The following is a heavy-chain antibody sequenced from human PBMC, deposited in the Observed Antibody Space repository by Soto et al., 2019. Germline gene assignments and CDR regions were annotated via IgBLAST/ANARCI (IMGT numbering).Heavy chain of an antibody. Sequence: ASVKVSCKVSGYTLTELSMHWVRQAPGKGLEWMGGFDPEDGETIYAQKFQGRVTMTEDTSTDTAYMELSSLRSEDTAVYHCATVPGYCSSTSCYRWFDPWGQGTLVTVSS. CDR1: GYTLTELS. CDR2: FDPEDGET. J-gene: IGHJ5*02. V-gene: IGHV1-24*01. CDR3: ATVPGYCSSTSCYRWFDP. D-gene: IGHD2-2*01.